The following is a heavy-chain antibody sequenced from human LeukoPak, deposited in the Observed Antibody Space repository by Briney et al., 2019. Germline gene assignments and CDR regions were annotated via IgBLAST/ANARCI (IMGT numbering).Heavy chain of an antibody. D-gene: IGHD5-18*01. V-gene: IGHV4-38-2*02. CDR2: IYYTGGT. Sequence: SETLSLTCSVSGYSISSGYYWGWIRQPPGRGLEWIGSIYYTGGTLYNPSLKSRVSMSVDTSTNQFSLKLTSVTAADTAVYYXXXXRXGRNTAQDDYWGQGTLVTVSS. J-gene: IGHJ4*02. CDR1: GYSISSGYY. CDR3: XXXRXGRNTAQDDY.